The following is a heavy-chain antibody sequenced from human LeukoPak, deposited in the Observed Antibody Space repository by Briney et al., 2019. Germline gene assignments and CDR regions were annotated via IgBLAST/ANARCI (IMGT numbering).Heavy chain of an antibody. J-gene: IGHJ4*02. Sequence: SGTLSLTCTVSGGSISSYYWSWIRQPPGKGLEWIGYIYYSGSTNYNPSLKSRVTMSVDTSKNQFSLKLSSVTAADTAVYYCAGHIVVVPAAINYWGQGTLVTVSS. D-gene: IGHD2-2*01. V-gene: IGHV4-59*08. CDR1: GGSISSYY. CDR3: AGHIVVVPAAINY. CDR2: IYYSGST.